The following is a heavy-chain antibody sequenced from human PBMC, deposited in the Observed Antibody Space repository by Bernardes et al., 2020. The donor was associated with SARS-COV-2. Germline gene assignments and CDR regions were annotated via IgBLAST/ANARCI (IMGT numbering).Heavy chain of an antibody. Sequence: GWSLRLSCAASGSTFSTLDMHWVRQAPGKGLEWVSYISSRASTIHYADSVKGRFTISRDNAKNSLYLQMNSLRADDTAVYYCARGGLTFGGVTVRWGQGTLVTVSS. V-gene: IGHV3-48*01. J-gene: IGHJ4*02. CDR1: GSTFSTLD. CDR2: ISSRASTI. D-gene: IGHD3-16*02. CDR3: ARGGLTFGGVTVR.